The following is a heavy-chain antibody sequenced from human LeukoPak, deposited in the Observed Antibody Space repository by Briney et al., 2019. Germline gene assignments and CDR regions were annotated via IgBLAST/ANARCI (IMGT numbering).Heavy chain of an antibody. CDR1: RLTFSSYA. CDR3: AKFSGSSSWSPYGMDV. V-gene: IGHV3-23*01. D-gene: IGHD6-13*01. J-gene: IGHJ6*02. CDR2: ITGSGGST. Sequence: PGGSLRLSCAASRLTFSSYAMSWVRQAPGTGLEWVSVITGSGGSTYYADSVKGRFTISRDNSKNTLYLQMSSLRAEDSAVYYCAKFSGSSSWSPYGMDVWGQGTTVTVSS.